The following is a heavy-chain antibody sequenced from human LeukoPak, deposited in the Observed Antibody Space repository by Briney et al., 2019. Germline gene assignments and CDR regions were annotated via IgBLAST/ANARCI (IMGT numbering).Heavy chain of an antibody. D-gene: IGHD3-22*01. CDR1: GGSISSYY. V-gene: IGHV4-59*01. CDR3: ARGEYYDSSGYYHFDY. J-gene: IGHJ4*02. CDR2: IYYSGST. Sequence: PSETLSLTCTVSGGSISSYYWSWIRQPPGKGLEWIGYIYYSGSTNYNPSLKSRVTISVDTPKNQFSLKLSSVTAADTAVYYCARGEYYDSSGYYHFDYWGQGTLVTVSS.